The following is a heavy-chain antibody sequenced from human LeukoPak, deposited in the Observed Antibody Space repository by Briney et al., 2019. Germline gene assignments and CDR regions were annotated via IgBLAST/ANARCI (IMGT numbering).Heavy chain of an antibody. CDR2: IYYSGST. CDR1: GGSISSHF. CDR3: ARGVPYGDYDLLWAFDI. J-gene: IGHJ3*02. D-gene: IGHD4-17*01. V-gene: IGHV4-59*11. Sequence: PSETLSLTCTVSGGSISSHFWSWIRQPPGQGLEWIGYIYYSGSTNYNPSLKSRVTISVDTSKNQFSLKLSSVTAADTAVYYCARGVPYGDYDLLWAFDIWGQGTMVTVSS.